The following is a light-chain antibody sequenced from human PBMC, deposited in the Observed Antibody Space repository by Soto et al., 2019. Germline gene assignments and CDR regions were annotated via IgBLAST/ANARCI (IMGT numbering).Light chain of an antibody. V-gene: IGKV3-15*01. Sequence: EMVVTQSPATLSMSPGGRATLSCRTSESISRNLAWYQQKLGQAPRLLIYGASTRATGVPDRFTGSGSGTDFILTITSLQSEDFGIYYCQQYYHWPRTFCQGTKVDIK. CDR2: GAS. CDR1: ESISRN. CDR3: QQYYHWPRT. J-gene: IGKJ1*01.